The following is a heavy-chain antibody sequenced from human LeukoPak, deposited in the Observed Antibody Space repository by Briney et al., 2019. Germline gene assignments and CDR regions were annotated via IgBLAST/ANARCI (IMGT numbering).Heavy chain of an antibody. CDR2: INSDGSST. Sequence: GGSLRLSCAASGFTFSSYWMHWVRQAPGKGLVWVSRINSDGSSTSYADSVKGRFTISRDNAKNSLYLQMNSLRAEDTAVYYCAREGSYYDFWSGYYPLDYWGQGTLVTVSS. CDR3: AREGSYYDFWSGYYPLDY. CDR1: GFTFSSYW. D-gene: IGHD3-3*01. V-gene: IGHV3-74*01. J-gene: IGHJ4*02.